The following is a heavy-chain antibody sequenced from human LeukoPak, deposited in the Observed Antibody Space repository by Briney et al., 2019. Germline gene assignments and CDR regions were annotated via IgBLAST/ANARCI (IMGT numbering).Heavy chain of an antibody. CDR2: ISSSSNYI. CDR1: GFTFSSYS. CDR3: ARDPSSGWYLKGWFDP. V-gene: IGHV3-21*01. D-gene: IGHD6-19*01. J-gene: IGHJ5*02. Sequence: EPGGSLRLSCAASGFTFSSYSMNWVRQAPGKGLEWVSSISSSSNYIYYADSVKGRFTISRDNAKNSLYLQMNSLRAEDTAVYYCARDPSSGWYLKGWFDPWGQGTLATVSS.